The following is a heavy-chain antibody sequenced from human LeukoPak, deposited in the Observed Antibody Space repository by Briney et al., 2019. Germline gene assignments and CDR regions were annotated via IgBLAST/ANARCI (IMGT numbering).Heavy chain of an antibody. CDR3: ARSDYGSDASYDAFDL. CDR2: LRSTGST. J-gene: IGHJ3*01. CDR1: GGSMSNYY. D-gene: IGHD4-17*01. Sequence: SETLSLTCTVSGGSMSNYYWGWIRQPAEKGREWIGRLRSTGSTNYNPSLKSRVTMSLDTSKKQFSLKLTSVTAADTAMYFCARSDYGSDASYDAFDLWGQGTVVTISS. V-gene: IGHV4-4*07.